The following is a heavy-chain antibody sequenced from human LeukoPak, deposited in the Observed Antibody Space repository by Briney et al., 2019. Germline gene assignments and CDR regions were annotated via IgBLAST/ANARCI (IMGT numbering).Heavy chain of an antibody. CDR1: GFTFSSYS. J-gene: IGHJ4*02. V-gene: IGHV3-23*01. D-gene: IGHD3-10*01. Sequence: PGGSLRLSCAASGFTFSSYSMNWVRQAPGKGLEWVASISGRADLTFYADSVKGRFTISRDNSKNSLFLYMNSLTVEDTAIYYCAKATVYNYGSGAFDYWGLGTLVTVSS. CDR3: AKATVYNYGSGAFDY. CDR2: ISGRADLT.